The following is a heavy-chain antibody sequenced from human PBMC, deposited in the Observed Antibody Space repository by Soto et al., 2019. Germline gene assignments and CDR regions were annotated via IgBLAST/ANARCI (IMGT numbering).Heavy chain of an antibody. CDR1: GGTFSNDT. D-gene: IGHD6-13*01. CDR3: AREGAAAFDY. V-gene: IGHV1-69*06. CDR2: IITIFCTA. Sequence: SVKVSCKASGGTFSNDTITWVRQAPGQGLEWMGGIITIFCTANYAQKLQVRVTITADTSARTAEVDLSILRSDDTAVYYCAREGAAAFDYWGQGTLVTVSS. J-gene: IGHJ4*02.